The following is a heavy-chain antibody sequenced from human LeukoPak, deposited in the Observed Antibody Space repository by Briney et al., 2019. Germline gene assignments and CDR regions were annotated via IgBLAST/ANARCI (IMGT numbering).Heavy chain of an antibody. CDR2: ISSSGSAD. J-gene: IGHJ4*02. D-gene: IGHD3-3*01. V-gene: IGHV3-11*04. CDR1: GFTFRDYY. CDR3: ARTQKYYDLWSGMN. Sequence: PGGSLRVSCAATGFTFRDYYMSWLRQAPGKGLKWISYISSSGSADYYADSVQGRFTVSRDNAKSSLYLQMNSLRAEDTAVYYCARTQKYYDLWSGMNWGQGTLVTVSS.